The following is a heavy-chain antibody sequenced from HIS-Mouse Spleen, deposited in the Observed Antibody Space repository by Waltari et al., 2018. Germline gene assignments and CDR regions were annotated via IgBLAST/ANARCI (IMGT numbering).Heavy chain of an antibody. CDR1: GGSFSGYY. V-gene: IGHV4-34*01. CDR3: AREIPYSSSWYDWYFDL. D-gene: IGHD6-13*01. J-gene: IGHJ2*01. CDR2: INHSGST. Sequence: QVQLQQWGAGLLKPSETLSLTCAVYGGSFSGYYWSWIRQPPGKGREWIGEINHSGSTNSNPSLKSRVTISVDTSKNQFSLKLSSVTAADTAVYYCAREIPYSSSWYDWYFDLWGRGTLVTVSS.